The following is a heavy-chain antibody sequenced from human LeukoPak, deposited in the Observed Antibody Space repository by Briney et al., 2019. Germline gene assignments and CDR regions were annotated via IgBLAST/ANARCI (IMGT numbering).Heavy chain of an antibody. J-gene: IGHJ6*04. Sequence: SETLSLTSSVSGGSLSGYYWSWIRQPPGQTLQWIGYIYSSGSTNYNPSLQSRVTMSVDTSMNQFSLRLSSVTAADTAVYYCARFTYTTRPSDVWGKGTTVTVSS. CDR2: IYSSGST. V-gene: IGHV4-4*09. CDR3: ARFTYTTRPSDV. CDR1: GGSLSGYY. D-gene: IGHD3-16*01.